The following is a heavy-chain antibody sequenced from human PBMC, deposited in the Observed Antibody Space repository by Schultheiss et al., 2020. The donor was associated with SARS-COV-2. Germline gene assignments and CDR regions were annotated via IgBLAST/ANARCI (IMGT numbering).Heavy chain of an antibody. D-gene: IGHD6-6*01. CDR1: GFTFSSYA. V-gene: IGHV3-15*01. CDR2: IKSKTDGGTT. CDR3: TTGVGAAPLYWYFDL. J-gene: IGHJ2*01. Sequence: GESLKISCAASGFTFSSYAMSWVRQAPGKGLEWVGRIKSKTDGGTTDYAAPVKGRFTISRDDSKNTLYLQMNSLKTEDTAVYYCTTGVGAAPLYWYFDLWGRGTLVTVSS.